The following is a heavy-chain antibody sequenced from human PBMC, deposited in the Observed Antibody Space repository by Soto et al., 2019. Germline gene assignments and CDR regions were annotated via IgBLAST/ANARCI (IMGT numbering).Heavy chain of an antibody. V-gene: IGHV3-30*18. J-gene: IGHJ6*02. CDR3: VKEGRGSTTSCSRCYGLDV. CDR2: LSHDETNK. CDR1: GFTFSTYG. Sequence: QVQLVESGGGVVQPGRSLRLSCAASGFTFSTYGMHWVRQAPGKGLEWVAALSHDETNKFYADSVKGRFIISRDNSKNTLYLEMFSLRAEDTAVYYCVKEGRGSTTSCSRCYGLDVWGQGSTVTVSS. D-gene: IGHD2-2*01.